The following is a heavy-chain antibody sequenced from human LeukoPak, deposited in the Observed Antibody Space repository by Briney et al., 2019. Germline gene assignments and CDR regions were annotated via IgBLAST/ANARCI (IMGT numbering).Heavy chain of an antibody. CDR2: IYGSGKT. D-gene: IGHD2-21*02. J-gene: IGHJ4*02. CDR1: GGSISNYY. CDR3: ARDRGDYGSSDY. V-gene: IGHV4-4*07. Sequence: SETLSLTGTVSGGSISNYYWSWLRQPAGKGLEWIGRIYGSGKTNHNPSLKSRVTMSVDTSKNQFSLKLSSVTAADTAVYYCARDRGDYGSSDYWGQGTLVTVSS.